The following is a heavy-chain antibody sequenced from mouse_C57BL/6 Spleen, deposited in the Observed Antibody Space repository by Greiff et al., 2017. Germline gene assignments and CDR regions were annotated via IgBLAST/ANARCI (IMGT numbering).Heavy chain of an antibody. CDR1: GYTFTSYW. V-gene: IGHV1-72*01. CDR3: ASNAGGNYDYAMDY. D-gene: IGHD2-1*01. CDR2: IDPNSGGT. J-gene: IGHJ4*01. Sequence: QVQLQQPGAELVKPGASVKLSCKASGYTFTSYWMHWVKQRPGRGLEWIGRIDPNSGGTKYNEKFKSKATLTVDKPSSTAYMQLSSLPSEDSAVYYCASNAGGNYDYAMDYWGQGTSVTVSS.